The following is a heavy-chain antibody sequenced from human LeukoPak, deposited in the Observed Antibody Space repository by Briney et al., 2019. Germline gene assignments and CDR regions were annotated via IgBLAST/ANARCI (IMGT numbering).Heavy chain of an antibody. Sequence: PGRSLRLSCAASGFILSNYGMHWVRQAPGKGLEWVSVISGGGGSTYYADSVKGRFTISRDNSKNTLFLQMNSLRAEDTAVYYCAKGGYCSSTSCYVGWFDPWGQGTLVTVSS. D-gene: IGHD2-2*01. CDR1: GFILSNYG. CDR2: ISGGGGST. V-gene: IGHV3-23*01. CDR3: AKGGYCSSTSCYVGWFDP. J-gene: IGHJ5*02.